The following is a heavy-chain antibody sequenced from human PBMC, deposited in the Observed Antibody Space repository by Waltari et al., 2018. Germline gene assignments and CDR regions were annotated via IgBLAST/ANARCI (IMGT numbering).Heavy chain of an antibody. CDR3: ATHDLGGPGQWLVRD. CDR2: INPNSGGT. V-gene: IGHV1-2*06. CDR1: GYTFTGYY. J-gene: IGHJ4*02. D-gene: IGHD6-19*01. Sequence: QVQLVQSGAEVKKPGASVKVSCKASGYTFTGYYMHWVRQAPGQGLEWMGRINPNSGGTNYAQKFQGRVTMTRDTSISTAYMELSRLRSDDTAVYYCATHDLGGPGQWLVRDWGQGTLVTVSS.